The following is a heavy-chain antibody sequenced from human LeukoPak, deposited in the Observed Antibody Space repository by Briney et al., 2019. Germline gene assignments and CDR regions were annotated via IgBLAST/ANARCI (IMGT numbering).Heavy chain of an antibody. J-gene: IGHJ6*03. CDR1: GYSISNGYY. V-gene: IGHV4-38-2*01. CDR3: ARQHDSYYYYYIDV. Sequence: PSETLSLTXAVSGYSISNGYYWVWIRQPPGRRLEWIGSLYHSDSAYYNTSLRSRVSMSVDTSKNQFSLTLSFVTAADTAVYYCARQHDSYYYYYIDVWGSGTTVTVSS. CDR2: LYHSDSA.